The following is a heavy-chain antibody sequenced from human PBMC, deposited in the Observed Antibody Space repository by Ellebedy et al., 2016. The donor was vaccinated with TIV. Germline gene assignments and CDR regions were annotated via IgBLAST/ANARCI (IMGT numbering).Heavy chain of an antibody. CDR3: ARDVRQPTAGFDY. CDR1: GYTFTRYG. V-gene: IGHV1-18*04. CDR2: ISAYNGNT. Sequence: AVSVKVSCKASGYTFTRYGVSWVRQAPGQGLEWMGWISAYNGNTNYAQKLQGRVTMTTDAVPSTAYMELRSLRSDDTAVYYCARDVRQPTAGFDYWGQGTLVTVSS. D-gene: IGHD1-14*01. J-gene: IGHJ4*02.